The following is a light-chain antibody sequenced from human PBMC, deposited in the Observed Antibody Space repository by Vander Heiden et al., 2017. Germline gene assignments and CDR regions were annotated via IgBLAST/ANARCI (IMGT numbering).Light chain of an antibody. CDR2: KTS. V-gene: IGKV1-5*03. CDR3: QHDNYFSLT. Sequence: DIQMTQSPSTLSASVGDRVTFTCRANQSISRYLAWYQQKPGNAPKLLIYKTSSLESGVPSRFSGSGSGTEFTLTISSLQPDDFATYYCQHDNYFSLTFGGGTKVEIK. J-gene: IGKJ4*01. CDR1: QSISRY.